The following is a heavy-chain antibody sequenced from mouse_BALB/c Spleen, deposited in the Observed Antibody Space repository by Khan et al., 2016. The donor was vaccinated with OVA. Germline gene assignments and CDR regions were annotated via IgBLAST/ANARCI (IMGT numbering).Heavy chain of an antibody. D-gene: IGHD1-1*01. CDR2: ISYSGST. Sequence: EVELVESGPGLVKPSQSLSLTCTVTGYSITSGYAWNWIRQFPGNKLEWMGYISYSGSTSYNPSLRSRISINRDTSKNQFFLQLNSVTTEDTATYYCARKNYYVYAMDYWGQGTSVTVSS. CDR3: ARKNYYVYAMDY. V-gene: IGHV3-2*02. J-gene: IGHJ4*01. CDR1: GYSITSGYA.